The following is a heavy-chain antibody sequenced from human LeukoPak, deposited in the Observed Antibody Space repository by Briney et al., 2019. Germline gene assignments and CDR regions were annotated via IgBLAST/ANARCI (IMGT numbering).Heavy chain of an antibody. CDR1: GFTFSSYA. J-gene: IGHJ4*02. V-gene: IGHV3-23*01. CDR3: AKVRWYSSSWHGFDY. D-gene: IGHD6-13*01. CDR2: ISGSGGST. Sequence: GSLRLSCAASGFTFSSYAMSWVRQAPGKGLEWVSAISGSGGSTYYADSVKGRFTISRDNSKNTLYLQMNSLRAEDTAVYYCAKVRWYSSSWHGFDYWGQGTLVTVSS.